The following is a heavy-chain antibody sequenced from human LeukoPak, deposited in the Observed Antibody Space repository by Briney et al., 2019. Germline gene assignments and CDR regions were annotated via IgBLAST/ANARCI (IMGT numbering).Heavy chain of an antibody. CDR2: ISAYNGNT. CDR1: GYTFTSYA. D-gene: IGHD1-1*01. V-gene: IGHV1-18*01. CDR3: ARALNWNANFDY. J-gene: IGHJ4*02. Sequence: ASVKVSCKASGYTFTSYAISWVRQAPGQGLEWMGWISAYNGNTNYAQKLQGRVTMTTDTSTSTAYVELRSLRSDDTAVYYCARALNWNANFDYWGQGTLVTVSS.